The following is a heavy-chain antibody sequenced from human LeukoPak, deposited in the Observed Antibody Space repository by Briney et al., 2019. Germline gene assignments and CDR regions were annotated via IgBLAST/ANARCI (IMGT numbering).Heavy chain of an antibody. D-gene: IGHD3-22*01. CDR3: AREGYYDSSATRRGAFDI. CDR1: GFTFSSYS. CDR2: ISSSSSYI. Sequence: PGGSLRLSCAASGFTFSSYSMNWVRQAPGKGLEWVSSISSSSSYIYYADSVKDRFTISRDNAKNSLYLQMNSLRAEDTAVYYCAREGYYDSSATRRGAFDIWGQGTMVTVSS. J-gene: IGHJ3*02. V-gene: IGHV3-21*01.